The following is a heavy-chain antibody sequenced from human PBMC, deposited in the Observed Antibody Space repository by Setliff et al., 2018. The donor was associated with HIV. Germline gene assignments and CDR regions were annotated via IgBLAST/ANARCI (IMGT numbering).Heavy chain of an antibody. D-gene: IGHD3-10*01. CDR2: INPSGGST. CDR3: AREGKFRYYYYMDV. J-gene: IGHJ6*03. CDR1: GYTFTDYY. Sequence: ASVKVSCKASGYTFTDYYIHWVRQAPGQGLEWMGRINPSGGSTSYAQKFQGRVTFTRDTSASTAYMELSSLRSEDTAVYYCAREGKFRYYYYMDVWGKGTTVTRLL. V-gene: IGHV1-46*01.